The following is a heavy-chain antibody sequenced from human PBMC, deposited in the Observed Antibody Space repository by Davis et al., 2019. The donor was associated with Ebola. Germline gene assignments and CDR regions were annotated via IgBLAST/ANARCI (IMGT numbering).Heavy chain of an antibody. J-gene: IGHJ6*02. CDR1: GFTFSSYW. CDR2: IDRDGGAK. D-gene: IGHD3-3*01. V-gene: IGHV3-7*03. CDR3: ARDPHFVLRSIGYYGMDV. Sequence: GESLKISCAASGFTFSSYWMGWVRQAPGKGLEWVANIDRDGGAKYYVGSVRGRFTISRDNAKNSLYLQMNSLRAEDTAVYYCARDPHFVLRSIGYYGMDVWGQGTTVTVSS.